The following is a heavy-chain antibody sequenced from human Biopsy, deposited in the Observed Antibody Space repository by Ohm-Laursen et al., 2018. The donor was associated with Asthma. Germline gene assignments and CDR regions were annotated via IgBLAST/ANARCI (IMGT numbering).Heavy chain of an antibody. D-gene: IGHD3-22*01. V-gene: IGHV3-30*03. CDR2: VSSDGHNK. CDR1: GLVFSQCG. CDR3: ARQSGQDYGDSSGFDI. Sequence: SLRLSCTASGLVFSQCGMDWVRQGPGKGLEWVALVSSDGHNKYYEDSVKGRFTISRDNSRNRLYLQINRLTVEDSAVYFCARQSGQDYGDSSGFDIWGQGTKVAVSS. J-gene: IGHJ3*02.